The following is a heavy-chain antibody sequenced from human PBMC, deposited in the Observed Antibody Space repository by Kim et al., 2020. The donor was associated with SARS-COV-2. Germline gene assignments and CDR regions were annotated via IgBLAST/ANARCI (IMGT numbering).Heavy chain of an antibody. V-gene: IGHV3-30-3*01. Sequence: GGSLRLSCAASGFTFSSYAMHWVRQAPGKGLEWVAVISYDGSNKYYADSVKGRFTISRDNSKNTLYLQMNSLRAEDTAVYYCARDLLPPPPNGITGKYGMDVWGQGTTVTVSS. CDR1: GFTFSSYA. CDR3: ARDLLPPPPNGITGKYGMDV. J-gene: IGHJ6*02. D-gene: IGHD1-20*01. CDR2: ISYDGSNK.